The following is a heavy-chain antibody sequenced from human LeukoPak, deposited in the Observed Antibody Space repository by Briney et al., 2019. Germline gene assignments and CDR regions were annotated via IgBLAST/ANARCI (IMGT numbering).Heavy chain of an antibody. V-gene: IGHV4-38-2*02. J-gene: IGHJ4*02. CDR1: DYSITTGYF. CDR2: IYHSGKI. Sequence: PSETLSLTCIVSDYSITTGYFWGWIRQPPGKGLGWVGSIYHSGKIYYNPSLKSRVAISVDTSKNQVSLKLTSVTAADTAVYYCARRARITMIVVVITTGHFDYWGQGTLVTVSS. CDR3: ARRARITMIVVVITTGHFDY. D-gene: IGHD3-22*01.